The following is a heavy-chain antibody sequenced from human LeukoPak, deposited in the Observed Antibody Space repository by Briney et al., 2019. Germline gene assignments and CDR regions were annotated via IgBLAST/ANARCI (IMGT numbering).Heavy chain of an antibody. CDR2: IYHSGST. D-gene: IGHD4-17*01. V-gene: IGHV4-38-2*02. Sequence: SETLSLTCAVSGYSISSGYYWGWIRQPPGKGLEWIGSIYHSGSTYYNPSLKSRVTISVDPSKNQFSLKLSSVTAADTAVYYCARDLIDYGDYGRDYYCYYGMDVWGKGTTVTVSS. J-gene: IGHJ6*04. CDR1: GYSISSGYY. CDR3: ARDLIDYGDYGRDYYCYYGMDV.